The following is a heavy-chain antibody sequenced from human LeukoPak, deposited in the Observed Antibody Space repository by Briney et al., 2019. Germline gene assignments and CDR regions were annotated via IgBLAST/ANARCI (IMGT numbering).Heavy chain of an antibody. CDR3: VCPGYSSGWYHADY. CDR2: IYYSGST. J-gene: IGHJ4*02. D-gene: IGHD6-19*01. CDR1: GGSFSGYY. V-gene: IGHV4-59*01. Sequence: SETLSLTCAVYGGSFSGYYWSWIRQPPGKGLEWIGYIYYSGSTNYNPSLKSRVTISVDTSKNQFSLKLSSVTAADTAVYYCVCPGYSSGWYHADYWGQGTLVTVSS.